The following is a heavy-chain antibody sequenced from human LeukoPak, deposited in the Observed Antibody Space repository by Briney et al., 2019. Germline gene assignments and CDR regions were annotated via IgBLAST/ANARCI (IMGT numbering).Heavy chain of an antibody. D-gene: IGHD3-10*01. Sequence: GESLKISCKGSGYSFINYWIGWVRQMPGKGLEWMGVIYPGDSDTRYSPSFQGQVTISVDKSISTAYLQWSSLKASDTAMYYCATDALRAANAFDIWGQGTMVTVSS. CDR3: ATDALRAANAFDI. J-gene: IGHJ3*02. V-gene: IGHV5-51*01. CDR1: GYSFINYW. CDR2: IYPGDSDT.